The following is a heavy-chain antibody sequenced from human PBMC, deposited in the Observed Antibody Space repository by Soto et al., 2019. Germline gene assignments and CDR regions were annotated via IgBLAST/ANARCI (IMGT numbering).Heavy chain of an antibody. Sequence: GGSLRLSCAASGFTFSSYEMNWVRQAPGKGLEWVSYISSSGSTIYYADSVKGRFTISRDNAKNSLYLQMNSLRAEDTAVYYCARVKYCSGGSCSDNWFDPWGQGTLVTVSS. CDR1: GFTFSSYE. J-gene: IGHJ5*02. CDR3: ARVKYCSGGSCSDNWFDP. CDR2: ISSSGSTI. V-gene: IGHV3-48*03. D-gene: IGHD2-15*01.